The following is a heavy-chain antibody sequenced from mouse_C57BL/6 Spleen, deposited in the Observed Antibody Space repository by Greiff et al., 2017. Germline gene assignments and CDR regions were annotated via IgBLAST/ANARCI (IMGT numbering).Heavy chain of an antibody. Sequence: LEESGAELARPGASVKLSCKASGYTFTSYGISWVKQRTGQGLEWIGEIYPRSGNTYYNEKFKGKATLTADKSSSTAYMELRSLTSEDSAVYFCARWNYDYPYAMDYWGQGTSVTVSS. CDR3: ARWNYDYPYAMDY. CDR2: IYPRSGNT. V-gene: IGHV1-81*01. CDR1: GYTFTSYG. D-gene: IGHD2-4*01. J-gene: IGHJ4*01.